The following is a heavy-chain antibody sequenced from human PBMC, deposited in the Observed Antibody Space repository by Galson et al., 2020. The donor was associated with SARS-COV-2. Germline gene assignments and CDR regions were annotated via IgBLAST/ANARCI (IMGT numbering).Heavy chain of an antibody. V-gene: IGHV1-2*02. CDR1: GYTLTELS. J-gene: IGHJ4*02. CDR2: INPNSGGT. CDR3: ARDLTGTDYYFDY. Sequence: ASVKVSCKVSGYTLTELSMHWVRQAPGQGLEWMGWINPNSGGTNYAQKFQGRVTMTRDTSISTAYMELSRLTSDDTAVYYCARDLTGTDYYFDYWGQGTLVTVSS.